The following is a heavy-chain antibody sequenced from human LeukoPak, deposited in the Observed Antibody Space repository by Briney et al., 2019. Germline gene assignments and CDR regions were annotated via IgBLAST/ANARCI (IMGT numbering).Heavy chain of an antibody. Sequence: ASVKVSCKASGYSFTTYDNNWVRKATGQGLEWMGWMNPSSGYTGYSQKFQGRVTMTRNTSITTAYMELSSLRSEDTAVYYCARISDHNWYFDLWGRGTLVTVFS. CDR3: ARISDHNWYFDL. CDR1: GYSFTTYD. D-gene: IGHD1-14*01. V-gene: IGHV1-8*01. CDR2: MNPSSGYT. J-gene: IGHJ2*01.